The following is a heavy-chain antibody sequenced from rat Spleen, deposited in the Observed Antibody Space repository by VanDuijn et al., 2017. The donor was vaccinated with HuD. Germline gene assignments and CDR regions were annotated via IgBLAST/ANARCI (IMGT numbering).Heavy chain of an antibody. Sequence: EVQLQESGPGLVKPSQSLSLPCSVTVYSITSNYWGWIRKFPGNRLEWMGCIDSAGSTNCNPSLNSRIYITGDTSKNKFFLQVNSIATEDTATYYCARGSWYVDFWGTGTMVTVSS. V-gene: IGHV3-3*01. D-gene: IGHD5-1*01. CDR3: ARGSWYVDF. J-gene: IGHJ1*01. CDR1: VYSITSNY. CDR2: IDSAGST.